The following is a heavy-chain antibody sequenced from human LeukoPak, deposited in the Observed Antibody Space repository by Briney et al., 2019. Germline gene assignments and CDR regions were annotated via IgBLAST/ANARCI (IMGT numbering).Heavy chain of an antibody. CDR3: ARRGMVRGGINWFDP. CDR2: MNPNSGNT. V-gene: IGHV1-8*03. CDR1: GYTFTSYD. D-gene: IGHD3-10*01. J-gene: IGHJ5*02. Sequence: ASVKVSCXASGYTFTSYDINWVRQATGQGLEWMGWMNPNSGNTGYAQKFQGRVTITRNTSISTAYMELSSLRSEDTAVYYCARRGMVRGGINWFDPWGQGTLVTVSS.